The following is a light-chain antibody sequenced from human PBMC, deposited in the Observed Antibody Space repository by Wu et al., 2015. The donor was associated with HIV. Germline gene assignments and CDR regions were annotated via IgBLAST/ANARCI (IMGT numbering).Light chain of an antibody. J-gene: IGKJ1*01. Sequence: EIVLTQSPGTLSLSPGERATLSCRASQSVSSSYLAWYQQKPGQAPRLLIYGASSRATGIPDRFSGSGSGTDFIFTISRLEPEDFAVYFCQQYGSSRWTFGQGTKVEIK. CDR2: GAS. CDR3: QQYGSSRWT. V-gene: IGKV3-20*01. CDR1: QSVSSSY.